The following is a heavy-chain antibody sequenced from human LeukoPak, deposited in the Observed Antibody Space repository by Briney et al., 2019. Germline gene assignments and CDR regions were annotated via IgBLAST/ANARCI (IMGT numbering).Heavy chain of an antibody. Sequence: PGGTLTLYCAASSFTCSSYWMSWHRQAPGQGLEWVVTIKQDGSEKFYEDSGKGRFTISRDNAKNSLYLQMNSLRAEDTAVYYCARDRNTDFWSGYYTNYFDYWGQGTLVTVSS. CDR1: SFTCSSYW. J-gene: IGHJ4*02. CDR3: ARDRNTDFWSGYYTNYFDY. V-gene: IGHV3-7*01. CDR2: IKQDGSEK. D-gene: IGHD3-3*01.